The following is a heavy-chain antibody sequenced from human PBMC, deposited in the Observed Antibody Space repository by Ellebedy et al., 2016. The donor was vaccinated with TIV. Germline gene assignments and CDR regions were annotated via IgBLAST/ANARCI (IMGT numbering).Heavy chain of an antibody. CDR2: MNPNSGNT. J-gene: IGHJ5*01. D-gene: IGHD1-26*01. CDR1: GYTFTSYD. V-gene: IGHV1-8*01. Sequence: AASVKVSCKASGYTFTSYDINWVRQATGQGLEWMGWMNPNSGNTGYAQKFQGRVTMTRNTSTSTAYMELSSLRSEDTAVYYCARGPRIVGATTGNWFESWGQGTLVTVSS. CDR3: ARGPRIVGATTGNWFES.